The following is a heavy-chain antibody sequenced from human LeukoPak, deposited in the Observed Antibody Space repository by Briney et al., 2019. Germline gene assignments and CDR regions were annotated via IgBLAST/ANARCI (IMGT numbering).Heavy chain of an antibody. V-gene: IGHV6-1*01. D-gene: IGHD1-14*01. J-gene: IGHJ5*02. CDR3: ARSINNWFDP. Sequence: SQTLSLTCAISGDSVSSDSAAWNWIRQPPSRGLEWLGRTFYRSKWYNDYAVSVQSRMTVNPDTSKNQFSLQLKSMTPEDTAVYYCARSINNWFDPWGQGTLVTVSS. CDR1: GDSVSSDSAA. CDR2: TFYRSKWYN.